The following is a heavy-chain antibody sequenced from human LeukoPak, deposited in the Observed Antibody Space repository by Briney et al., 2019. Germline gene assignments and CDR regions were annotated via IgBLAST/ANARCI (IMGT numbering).Heavy chain of an antibody. J-gene: IGHJ6*02. V-gene: IGHV4-59*08. CDR2: T. D-gene: IGHD3-9*01. Sequence: TTYNPSLKSGLTISVDTSKTQFSLKLSSVTAADTAVYYCARQTLYYDILTGSFSYYYGMDVWGQGTTVTVSS. CDR3: ARQTLYYDILTGSFSYYYGMDV.